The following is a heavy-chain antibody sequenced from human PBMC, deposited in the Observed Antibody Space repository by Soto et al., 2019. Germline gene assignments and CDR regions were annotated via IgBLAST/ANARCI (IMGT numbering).Heavy chain of an antibody. V-gene: IGHV1-3*04. CDR2: ISTGNGNT. D-gene: IGHD5-12*01. CDR3: ARENIVSRMGASDI. CDR1: GYTFTYYA. Sequence: QAQLVQSGAEVKKPGASVKVSCKASGYTFTYYAIYWVRQAPGQRLEWMGWISTGNGNTKYSQKFQCRVTINRDTSASTVYIERSSLRSDDTAVYYCARENIVSRMGASDIWGQGTVVTVSS. J-gene: IGHJ3*02.